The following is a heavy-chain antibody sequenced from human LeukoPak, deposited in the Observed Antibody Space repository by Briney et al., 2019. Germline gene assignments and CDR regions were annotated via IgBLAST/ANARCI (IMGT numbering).Heavy chain of an antibody. CDR3: ARAPVTSCRGAYCYPFDY. J-gene: IGHJ4*02. D-gene: IGHD2-21*01. CDR2: TSSSDPGT. CDR1: GFPLSSYA. V-gene: IGHV3-23*01. Sequence: GGSLRLSCAASGFPLSSYAMSWVRQGPGKGLEWVAATSSSDPGTYHADSVRGRFTISRDNSKNTLYLQMNSLRVEDAAVYYCARAPVTSCRGAYCYPFDYWGQGTLVTVSS.